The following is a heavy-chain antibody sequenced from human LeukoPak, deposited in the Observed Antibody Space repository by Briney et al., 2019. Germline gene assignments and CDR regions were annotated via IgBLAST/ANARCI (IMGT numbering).Heavy chain of an antibody. CDR2: IYYSGST. CDR1: GGSISSGGYY. J-gene: IGHJ5*02. CDR3: ARVQQPKRIWFDP. V-gene: IGHV4-31*03. Sequence: SETLSLTCTVSGGSISSGGYYWSWIRQHPGKGLEWIGYIYYSGSTYYNPSLKSRVTISVDTSKNQFSLKLSSVTAADTAVYYCARVQQPKRIWFDPWGRGTLVTVSS. D-gene: IGHD6-13*01.